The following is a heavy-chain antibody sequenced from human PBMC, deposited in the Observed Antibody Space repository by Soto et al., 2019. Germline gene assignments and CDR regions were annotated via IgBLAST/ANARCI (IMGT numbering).Heavy chain of an antibody. Sequence: QDQLVQSGAEVKKPGSSVKVSCKASGGTFSSHTFSWVRQAPGQALERMGRIIPALGTANYAQKFQGRVTITADESATTADRELNSLRYEDTAVYYCTRPVVGDYWYFELWGRGTLVTVSS. CDR2: IIPALGTA. D-gene: IGHD4-17*01. J-gene: IGHJ2*01. CDR3: TRPVVGDYWYFEL. V-gene: IGHV1-69*08. CDR1: GGTFSSHT.